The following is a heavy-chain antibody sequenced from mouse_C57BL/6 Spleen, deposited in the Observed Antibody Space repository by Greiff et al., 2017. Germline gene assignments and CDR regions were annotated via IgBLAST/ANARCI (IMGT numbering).Heavy chain of an antibody. CDR3: TRSIYYYGSSFDY. D-gene: IGHD1-1*01. V-gene: IGHV1-15*01. CDR1: GYTFTDYE. CDR2: IDPETGGT. J-gene: IGHJ2*01. Sequence: LQESGAELVRPGASVTLSCKASGYTFTDYEMHWVKQTPVHGLEWIGAIDPETGGTAYNQKFKGKAILTADKSSSTAYMELRSLTSEDSAVYYCTRSIYYYGSSFDYWGQGTTLTVSS.